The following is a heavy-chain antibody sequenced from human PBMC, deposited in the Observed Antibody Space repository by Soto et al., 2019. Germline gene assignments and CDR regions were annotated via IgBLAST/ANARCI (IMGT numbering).Heavy chain of an antibody. V-gene: IGHV5-51*01. CDR1: GYSFTTYW. Sequence: PGESLKISCKGAGYSFTTYWIGWVRQMPGKGLEWMAMIYPGNSDTRYSPYFQGQVTISADKSVSTAYLQWSSLKASDTAMYYCARQRLAGSSPRGMDVWGQGTTVTVS. CDR2: IYPGNSDT. D-gene: IGHD3-3*02. J-gene: IGHJ6*02. CDR3: ARQRLAGSSPRGMDV.